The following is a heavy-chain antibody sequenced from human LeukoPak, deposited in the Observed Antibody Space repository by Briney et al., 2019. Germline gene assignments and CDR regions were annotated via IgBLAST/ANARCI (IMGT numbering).Heavy chain of an antibody. J-gene: IGHJ4*02. Sequence: SETLSLTCAVYGGSFSGYYWSWIRQPPGKGLEWIGEINHSGSTNYNPSPKSRVTISVDTSKNQFSLKLSSVTAADTAVYYCARTLKDYDFWSGYYTGTYYFDYWGQGTLVTVSS. V-gene: IGHV4-34*01. CDR1: GGSFSGYY. CDR2: INHSGST. CDR3: ARTLKDYDFWSGYYTGTYYFDY. D-gene: IGHD3-3*01.